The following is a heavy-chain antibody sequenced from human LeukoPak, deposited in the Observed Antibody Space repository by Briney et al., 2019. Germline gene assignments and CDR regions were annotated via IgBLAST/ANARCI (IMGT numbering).Heavy chain of an antibody. CDR2: INPSGGST. D-gene: IGHD2-2*01. V-gene: IGHV1-46*01. CDR3: ARARYCSSTSCYVPDWFDP. CDR1: GYTFTSYY. Sequence: ASVKVSCKASGYTFTSYYMHWVRQAPGQGLEWMRIINPSGGSTSYAQKFQGRVTMTRDTSTSTVYMELSSLRSEDTAVYYCARARYCSSTSCYVPDWFDPWGQGTLVTVSS. J-gene: IGHJ5*02.